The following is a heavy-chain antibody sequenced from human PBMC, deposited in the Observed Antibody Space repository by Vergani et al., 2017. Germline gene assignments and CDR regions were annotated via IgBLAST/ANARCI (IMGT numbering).Heavy chain of an antibody. CDR1: GYSFTSYW. V-gene: IGHV5-51*01. CDR2: IYPGDSDT. J-gene: IGHJ3*02. CDR3: ARREWYYYDSSDAFAI. Sequence: EVQLVPSGAEVKKPGESLKISCKGSGYSFTSYWIGWVRQMPGKGLEWMGIIYPGDSDTRYSPSFQGQVTISADKSISPAYLQWSSLKASDTAMYYCARREWYYYDSSDAFAIWGQGTMVTVSS. D-gene: IGHD3-22*01.